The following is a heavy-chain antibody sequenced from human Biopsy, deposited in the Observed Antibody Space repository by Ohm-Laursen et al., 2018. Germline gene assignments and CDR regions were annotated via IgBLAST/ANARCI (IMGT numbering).Heavy chain of an antibody. Sequence: SETLSLTCSVSGGSIISYYWTWIRQPPGKGLEWIGHVHNGGITNYNPSLKSRVTISKDTSKNQFSLQVSSVTAADTAVYYCARTPRDSFWSGSYKRGLWFDPWGQGTLVIVSS. CDR3: ARTPRDSFWSGSYKRGLWFDP. D-gene: IGHD3-3*01. CDR2: VHNGGIT. V-gene: IGHV4-59*01. J-gene: IGHJ5*02. CDR1: GGSIISYY.